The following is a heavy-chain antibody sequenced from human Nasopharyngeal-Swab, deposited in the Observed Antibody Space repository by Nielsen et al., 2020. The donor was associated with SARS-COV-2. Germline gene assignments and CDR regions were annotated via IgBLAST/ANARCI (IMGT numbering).Heavy chain of an antibody. J-gene: IGHJ4*02. V-gene: IGHV4-59*08. CDR1: GDSMRSYY. CDR2: SYYSGGT. Sequence: SETLSLTCTVSGDSMRSYYWSWVRQSPGKGLEWIGNSYYSGGTKYNPSLKSRVTISVDTSKNQFSLRLTSVTAADTALYYCAGHVGKWGFDYWGQGALVTVSS. D-gene: IGHD1-26*01. CDR3: AGHVGKWGFDY.